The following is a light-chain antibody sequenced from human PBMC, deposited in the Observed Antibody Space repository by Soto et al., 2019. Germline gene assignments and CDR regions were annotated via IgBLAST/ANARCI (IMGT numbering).Light chain of an antibody. V-gene: IGKV3-11*01. CDR1: QSVRSF. CDR2: DKS. J-gene: IGKJ1*01. CDR3: KLRSNWRT. Sequence: EIVLTHAPAALSLSPLERANLSFRASQSVRSFLACYQQKPGQDPRLLIYDKSNRATGIPARFSGGGSGTDFTLTISRLEPEDYEVYYCKLRSNWRTCGNGTRVDLK.